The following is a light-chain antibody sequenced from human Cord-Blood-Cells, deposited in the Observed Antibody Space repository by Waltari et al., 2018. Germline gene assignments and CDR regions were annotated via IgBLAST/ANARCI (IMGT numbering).Light chain of an antibody. J-gene: IGLJ3*02. Sequence: QSALTQPRSVSGSPGQSVTISCTGTSSDVGGYNYVSWYQQDPGKAPKLMIYDVSNLPSGVPDRFSGSKSGNTASLTISGLQAEDESYYYCCSDAGSYTLVFGGGTKLTVL. V-gene: IGLV2-11*01. CDR2: DVS. CDR1: SSDVGGYNY. CDR3: CSDAGSYTLV.